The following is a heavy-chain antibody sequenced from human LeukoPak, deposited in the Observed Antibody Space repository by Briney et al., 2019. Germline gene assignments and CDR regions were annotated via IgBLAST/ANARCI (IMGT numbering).Heavy chain of an antibody. CDR1: GFTFSTYA. D-gene: IGHD4-23*01. V-gene: IGHV3-30-3*01. CDR3: ARSLGTQHPYFDY. CDR2: ISYDGTNK. Sequence: GGSLRLSCVASGFTFSTYAIHWVRQAPGKGLEWVAVISYDGTNKYYADSVRGRFTISRDNSKNTLYLQMNSLRAEDSAVYYCARSLGTQHPYFDYWGQGTLVTVSS. J-gene: IGHJ4*02.